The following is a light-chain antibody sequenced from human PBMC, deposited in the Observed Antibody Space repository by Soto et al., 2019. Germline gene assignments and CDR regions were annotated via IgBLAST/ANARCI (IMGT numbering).Light chain of an antibody. Sequence: QSVVTQDPSLTVSPGGSVTLTCASSSRAVTRGYYPYWFQQKPGQAPPAMIYDTRILHSCVPGRFSGSILGSKAALTLSGAQPEDEAEYYCLTSYGGTSVFGQGTKVTVL. V-gene: IGLV7-43*01. CDR2: DTR. J-gene: IGLJ1*01. CDR3: LTSYGGTSV. CDR1: SRAVTRGYY.